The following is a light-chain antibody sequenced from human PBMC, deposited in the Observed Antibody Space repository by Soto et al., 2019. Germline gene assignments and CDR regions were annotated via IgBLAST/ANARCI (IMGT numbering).Light chain of an antibody. CDR3: SSYTSSSTYVL. J-gene: IGLJ2*01. CDR2: DVS. Sequence: QSVLTQPASVSGSPGQSITISCTGTNSDVGGYNYVSWYQEHPGKAPKFIIYDVSNRPSGVSSRFSGSKSGNTASLTISGLQAEDEADYYCSSYTSSSTYVLFGGGTKLTVL. V-gene: IGLV2-14*01. CDR1: NSDVGGYNY.